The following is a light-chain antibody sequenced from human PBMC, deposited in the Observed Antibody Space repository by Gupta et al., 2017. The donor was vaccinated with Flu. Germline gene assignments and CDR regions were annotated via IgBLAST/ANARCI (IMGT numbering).Light chain of an antibody. J-gene: IGKJ4*01. V-gene: IGKV1-33*01. CDR3: QQYASLPLA. Sequence: ASYLDTGVPSRFSGSGSGTHFTFTISPLQPEDTATYYCQQYASLPLAFGGGTKVEIK. CDR2: AS.